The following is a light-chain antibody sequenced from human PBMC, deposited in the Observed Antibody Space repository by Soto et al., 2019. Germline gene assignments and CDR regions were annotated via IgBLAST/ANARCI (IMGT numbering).Light chain of an antibody. CDR1: QNIDSY. CDR3: QQSYSSPPT. Sequence: DIQMTQSPPSLSASVGDRVSITCRASQNIDSYLNWYQQKPGKAPELLIYDASSLQSGVPSRFSGSGSGTHFTLTISSLRPEDFAIYYCQQSYSSPPTFGQGTKVDI. V-gene: IGKV1-39*01. CDR2: DAS. J-gene: IGKJ1*01.